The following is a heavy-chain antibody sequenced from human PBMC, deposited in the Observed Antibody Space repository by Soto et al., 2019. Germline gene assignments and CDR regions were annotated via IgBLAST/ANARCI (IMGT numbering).Heavy chain of an antibody. J-gene: IGHJ4*02. Sequence: SGGSLRLSCVVSGVTLRRYAMHWVRQDPGKGLEWVAAISYDGTNKNYADSVKGRFTISGDDSKDTLYLQMDSLRPDDTAVYYCARPPFDSSGYYRNWGQGTLVTVSS. D-gene: IGHD3-22*01. CDR2: ISYDGTNK. V-gene: IGHV3-30*04. CDR3: ARPPFDSSGYYRN. CDR1: GVTLRRYA.